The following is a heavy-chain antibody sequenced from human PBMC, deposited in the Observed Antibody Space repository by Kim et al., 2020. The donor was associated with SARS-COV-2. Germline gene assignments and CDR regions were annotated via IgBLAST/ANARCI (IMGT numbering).Heavy chain of an antibody. J-gene: IGHJ6*02. D-gene: IGHD3-16*01. CDR3: ARANKGAYYYGMDV. V-gene: IGHV3-30*01. Sequence: ADSLKGRLTISRDNPKNTLYLQRNSRRAADTAVYYCARANKGAYYYGMDVWGQGTTVTVSS.